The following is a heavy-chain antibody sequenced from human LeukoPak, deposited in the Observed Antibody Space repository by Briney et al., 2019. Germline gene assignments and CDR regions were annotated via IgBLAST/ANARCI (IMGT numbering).Heavy chain of an antibody. CDR1: GYTFTAYY. CDR3: ARVKGRYCTTDSCFYFDP. V-gene: IGHV1-2*02. J-gene: IGHJ5*02. Sequence: ASVKVSCRAPGYTFTAYYMHWVRQAPGQGPEWVGWIDPNSGATDYAQKFQGRVTMTRDTSICTVYMELSSLMSDDTAVYFCARVKGRYCTTDSCFYFDPWGQGTPVIVSS. CDR2: IDPNSGAT. D-gene: IGHD2-2*01.